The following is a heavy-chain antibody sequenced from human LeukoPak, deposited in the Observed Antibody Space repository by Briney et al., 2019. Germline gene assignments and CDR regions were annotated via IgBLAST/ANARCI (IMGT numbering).Heavy chain of an antibody. J-gene: IGHJ6*02. Sequence: SETLSLTCAVYGGSFSGYYWSWIRQPPGKGLEWIGEINHSGSTNYNPSLKSRVTISVDTSKNQFSPKLSSVTAADTAVYYCATTSIAAAPPLYYYYYGMDVWGQGTTVTVSS. D-gene: IGHD6-6*01. CDR2: INHSGST. V-gene: IGHV4-34*01. CDR3: ATTSIAAAPPLYYYYYGMDV. CDR1: GGSFSGYY.